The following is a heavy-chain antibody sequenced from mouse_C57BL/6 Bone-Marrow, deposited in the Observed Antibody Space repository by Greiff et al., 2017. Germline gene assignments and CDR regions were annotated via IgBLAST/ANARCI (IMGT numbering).Heavy chain of an antibody. D-gene: IGHD2-2*01. Sequence: QVQLQQPGAELVKPGASVKMSCKASGYTFTSYWITWVKQRPGQGLEWIGDISPGSGSTNYNEKFKSKATLTVDTSSSTAYMQLSSLTSEDSSVYYCARPSLLWLRRAFAYWGQGTLVTVSA. CDR2: ISPGSGST. CDR3: ARPSLLWLRRAFAY. V-gene: IGHV1-55*01. CDR1: GYTFTSYW. J-gene: IGHJ3*01.